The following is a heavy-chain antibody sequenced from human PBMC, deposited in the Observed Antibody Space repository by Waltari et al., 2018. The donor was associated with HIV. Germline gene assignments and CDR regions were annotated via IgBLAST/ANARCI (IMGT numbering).Heavy chain of an antibody. CDR2: IRNQASSSTT. D-gene: IGHD3-22*01. CDR3: TASAIGNIFDH. J-gene: IGHJ4*02. Sequence: EVQLVESGGGLVQPGGSLRLSCAAPGLAFSDYHMDWVRQAPGKGLAWVGRIRNQASSSTTEYAASVKGRFSTSRDDARMSLYLLINSPKTEHTAVYYCTASAIGNIFDHWGQGTLFTVSS. V-gene: IGHV3-72*01. CDR1: GLAFSDYH.